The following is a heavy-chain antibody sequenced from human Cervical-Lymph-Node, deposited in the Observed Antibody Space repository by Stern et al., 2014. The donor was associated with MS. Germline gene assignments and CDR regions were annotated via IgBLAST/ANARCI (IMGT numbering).Heavy chain of an antibody. CDR1: GFNFRTYW. D-gene: IGHD1-1*01. J-gene: IGHJ4*02. CDR2: INGDGTVS. Sequence: VQLVQSGGGFVQPGGSLMISCVASGFNFRTYWMHWVRQGPGKGLGWVSRINGDGTVSTYADSVRGRFTISRNNANNTMSLQLDNLRVEDTAIYYCASAYRASWGQGTLVTVST. CDR3: ASAYRAS. V-gene: IGHV3-74*02.